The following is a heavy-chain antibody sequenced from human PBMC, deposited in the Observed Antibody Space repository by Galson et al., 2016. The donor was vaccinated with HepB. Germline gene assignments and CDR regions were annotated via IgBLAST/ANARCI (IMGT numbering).Heavy chain of an antibody. V-gene: IGHV3-64D*06. CDR3: VKRSGGSSYDY. Sequence: SLRLSCAASGFTFSSYAMHWVRRAPGKGLEYVSAINTNGDNTYYADSVKGRFTISRDNSKNTLYLQMSRLRAEDTAVYYCVKRSGGSSYDYWGQGTLVTVSS. D-gene: IGHD6-19*01. CDR2: INTNGDNT. J-gene: IGHJ4*02. CDR1: GFTFSSYA.